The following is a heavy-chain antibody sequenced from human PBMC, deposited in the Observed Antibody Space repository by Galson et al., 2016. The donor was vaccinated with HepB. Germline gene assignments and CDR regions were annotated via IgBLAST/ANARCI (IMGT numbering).Heavy chain of an antibody. D-gene: IGHD6-13*01. Sequence: SETLSLTCTVSGGSIRNNSYYWGWIRQPPGKGLEWIGSVYYSGSTYYNPSLKSRVTITVDTSKNHFSLTLSSVTATDTAVYYCANQERMYSSNWFPLWGQGTLVTVSS. J-gene: IGHJ4*02. CDR2: VYYSGST. CDR3: ANQERMYSSNWFPL. V-gene: IGHV4-39*02. CDR1: GGSIRNNSYY.